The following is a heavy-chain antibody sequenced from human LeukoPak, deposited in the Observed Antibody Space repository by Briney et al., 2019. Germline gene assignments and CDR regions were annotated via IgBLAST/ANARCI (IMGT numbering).Heavy chain of an antibody. J-gene: IGHJ4*02. Sequence: PGGSLRLSCAASGFTFSSYSMNWVRQAPGKGLEWVAVISYDGSNKYYADSVKGRFTISRDNSKNTLYLQMNSLRAEDTAVYYCARGGRYFDWSVDYWGQGTLVTVSS. CDR2: ISYDGSNK. V-gene: IGHV3-30*03. CDR3: ARGGRYFDWSVDY. D-gene: IGHD3-9*01. CDR1: GFTFSSYS.